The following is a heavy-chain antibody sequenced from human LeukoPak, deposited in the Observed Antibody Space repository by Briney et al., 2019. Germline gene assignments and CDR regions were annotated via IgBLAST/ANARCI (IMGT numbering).Heavy chain of an antibody. J-gene: IGHJ2*01. CDR3: AREVEDWYFDL. CDR2: IYYSGST. V-gene: IGHV4-30-4*01. Sequence: SETLSLTCTVSGGSISSGDYYWSWIRQPPGKGLEWIGYIYYSGSTYYNPSLKSRVTISVDTSKNQFSLKLSSVTAADTAVYYCAREVEDWYFDLWGRGTLVTVSS. CDR1: GGSISSGDYY.